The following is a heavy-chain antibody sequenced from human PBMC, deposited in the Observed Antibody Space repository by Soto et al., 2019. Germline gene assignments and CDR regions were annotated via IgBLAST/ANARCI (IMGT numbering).Heavy chain of an antibody. CDR1: GGSISSYY. CDR3: ARAQHYDYIWGSYRPALEGLYFDY. J-gene: IGHJ4*02. V-gene: IGHV4-59*01. CDR2: IYYSGST. D-gene: IGHD3-16*02. Sequence: SSETLSLTCTVSGGSISSYYWSWIRQPPGKGLEWIGYIYYSGSTNYNPSLKSRVTISVDTSKNQFSLKLSSVTAADTAVYYCARAQHYDYIWGSYRPALEGLYFDYWGQGTLVTVSS.